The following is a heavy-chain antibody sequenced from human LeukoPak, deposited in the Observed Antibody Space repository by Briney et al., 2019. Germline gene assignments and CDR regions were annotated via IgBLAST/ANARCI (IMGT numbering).Heavy chain of an antibody. J-gene: IGHJ4*02. V-gene: IGHV3-23*01. D-gene: IGHD6-13*01. CDR2: ISGSGGST. Sequence: GGSLRLSCAASGFTFSSYDMSWVRQAPGKGLEWVSAISGSGGSTYYADSVKGRFTISRDNSKNTLYLQMNSLRAEDTAVYYCAKDPDGSWYFDYWGQGTLVTVSS. CDR1: GFTFSSYD. CDR3: AKDPDGSWYFDY.